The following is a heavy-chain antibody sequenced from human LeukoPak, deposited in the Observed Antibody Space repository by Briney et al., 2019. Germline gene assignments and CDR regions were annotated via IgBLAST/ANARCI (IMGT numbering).Heavy chain of an antibody. D-gene: IGHD2-15*01. CDR3: ARDRMVGY. J-gene: IGHJ4*02. CDR1: GFDFSNYW. CDR2: INQDGSEN. Sequence: PGGSLRLSCAASGFDFSNYWMTWIRQAPGKGLEYVANINQDGSENYYVDSVKGRFSISRDNTKNSLYLQMNGLRTEDTAVYYCARDRMVGYWGQGTLVTVSS. V-gene: IGHV3-7*01.